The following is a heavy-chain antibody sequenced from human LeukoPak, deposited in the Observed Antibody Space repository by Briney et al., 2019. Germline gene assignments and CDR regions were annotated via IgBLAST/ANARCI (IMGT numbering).Heavy chain of an antibody. D-gene: IGHD5-18*01. V-gene: IGHV3-23*01. CDR3: AMKAVPRPRLHDAFDF. J-gene: IGHJ3*01. CDR1: GFTFSSYG. CDR2: ISGSGDSR. Sequence: GGSLRLSCAASGFTFSSYGMSWVRQAPGKGLEWVSSISGSGDSRSYAGSVKGRFTISRDNSKNTLSLQVNSLRVEDTAVYYCAMKAVPRPRLHDAFDFWGQGTVVSVSS.